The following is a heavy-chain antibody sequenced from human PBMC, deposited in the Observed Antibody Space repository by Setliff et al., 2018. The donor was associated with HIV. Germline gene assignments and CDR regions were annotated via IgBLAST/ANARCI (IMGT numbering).Heavy chain of an antibody. Sequence: PGGSLRLSCAASGFTFSSYAMSWVRPAPGKGLEWVSVISGSGGTTYYADSVKGRFTIPRDNSKNTLYRQMNSLRAEDTAVYYCARDREYYGDYVSYFDYWGQGTLVTVSS. CDR2: ISGSGGTT. V-gene: IGHV3-23*01. CDR3: ARDREYYGDYVSYFDY. D-gene: IGHD4-17*01. J-gene: IGHJ4*02. CDR1: GFTFSSYA.